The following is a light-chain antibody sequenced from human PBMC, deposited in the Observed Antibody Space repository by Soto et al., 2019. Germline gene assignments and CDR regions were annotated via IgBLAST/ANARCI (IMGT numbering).Light chain of an antibody. V-gene: IGKV1-39*01. J-gene: IGKJ1*01. Sequence: DIQMTQSPSSLSASVGDRVTITCRASQVISTYLNWYQQKPGKAPKLLIYAASSLQSGVPSRFSGSESETDFTLTISSLQPEDFANYSCQQSYSTTWTFGQGTKVEIK. CDR3: QQSYSTTWT. CDR2: AAS. CDR1: QVISTY.